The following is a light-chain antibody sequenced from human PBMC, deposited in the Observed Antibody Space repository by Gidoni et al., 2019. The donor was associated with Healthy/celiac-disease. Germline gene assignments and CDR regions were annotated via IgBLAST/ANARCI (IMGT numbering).Light chain of an antibody. Sequence: EIVLTQSSATLSLSPGERDTLSCRASQSVSRYLASSHQQPGQAPRLLIYDASTRATSIPARCSGSGSGTDFSLTISSREPDDFALYYCQQRSNWPPSSFGQGTKLEIK. CDR2: DAS. CDR1: QSVSRY. V-gene: IGKV3-11*01. CDR3: QQRSNWPPSS. J-gene: IGKJ2*03.